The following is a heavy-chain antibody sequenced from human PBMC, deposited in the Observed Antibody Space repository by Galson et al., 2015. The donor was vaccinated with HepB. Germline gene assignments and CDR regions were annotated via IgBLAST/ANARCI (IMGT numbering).Heavy chain of an antibody. CDR1: GFSFSSYA. CDR2: ISYDGRNK. V-gene: IGHV3-30*04. D-gene: IGHD2-2*01. J-gene: IGHJ6*02. Sequence: LRLSCAASGFSFSSYAMYWVRQAPGKGLEWVAVISYDGRNKYYADPVKGRFTISRDNSKKTLYLQMNSLRAEDTAVYYCARGRDDIVVVPAVITTTHQRHSMDVWGQGTTVTVSS. CDR3: ARGRDDIVVVPAVITTTHQRHSMDV.